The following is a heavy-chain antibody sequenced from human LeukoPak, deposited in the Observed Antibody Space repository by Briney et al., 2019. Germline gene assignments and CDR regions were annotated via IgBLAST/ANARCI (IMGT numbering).Heavy chain of an antibody. D-gene: IGHD5-18*01. V-gene: IGHV4-30-2*01. J-gene: IGHJ4*02. CDR3: AVPLGYSYGYDY. Sequence: RASQTLSLTCAVSGGSISSGGYSWSWIRQPPGKGLEWIGYIYHSGSTYYNPSLKSRVTISVDRTKNQFSLKLSSVTAADTAAYYCAVPLGYSYGYDYWGQGTLVTVSS. CDR1: GGSISSGGYS. CDR2: IYHSGST.